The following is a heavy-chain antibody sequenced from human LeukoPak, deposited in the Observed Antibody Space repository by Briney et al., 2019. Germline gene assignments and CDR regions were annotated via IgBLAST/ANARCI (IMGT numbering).Heavy chain of an antibody. CDR2: ISSSSSYI. V-gene: IGHV3-21*01. CDR1: GFTFSSYS. J-gene: IGHJ4*02. CDR3: AREGGYGDYHFDY. D-gene: IGHD4-17*01. Sequence: GGSLRLSCVASGFTFSSYSMNWVRQAPGKGLEWVSSISSSSSYIYYADSVKGRFTISRDNAKNSLYLQMNSLRAEDTAVYYCAREGGYGDYHFDYWGQGTLVTVSS.